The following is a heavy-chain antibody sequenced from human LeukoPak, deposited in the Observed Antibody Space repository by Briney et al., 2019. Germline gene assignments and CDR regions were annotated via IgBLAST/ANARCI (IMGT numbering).Heavy chain of an antibody. D-gene: IGHD3-10*01. V-gene: IGHV4-30-4*01. CDR1: GGSISSGDYY. CDR2: IYNSGNT. CDR3: ARDRRDVRGVTDC. Sequence: SETLSLTCTVSGGSISSGDYYWSWIRQPPGTGLEWIGYIYNSGNTFYNPSLQSRVTISVDTSENQFSLKLSSVTAADTAVYYCARDRRDVRGVTDCWGQGTLVTVSS. J-gene: IGHJ4*02.